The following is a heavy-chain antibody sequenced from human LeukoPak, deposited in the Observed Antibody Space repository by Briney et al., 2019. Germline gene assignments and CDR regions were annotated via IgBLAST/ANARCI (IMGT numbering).Heavy chain of an antibody. CDR3: ARGASDFYFDY. CDR2: ISPSDGST. CDR1: GSTFTSYD. J-gene: IGHJ4*02. Sequence: ASVKVSCKASGSTFTSYDIQWVRQAPGQGLEWMGIISPSDGSTTYAQKFQARVTMTRDTSTSTVYMELSSLRSEDTAVYFCARGASDFYFDYWGQGTLVTVSS. D-gene: IGHD2-21*02. V-gene: IGHV1-46*01.